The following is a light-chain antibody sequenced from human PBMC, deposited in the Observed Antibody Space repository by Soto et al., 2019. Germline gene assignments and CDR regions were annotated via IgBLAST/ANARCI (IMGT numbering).Light chain of an antibody. CDR3: QQYNTYSGT. Sequence: DIQTTQSPSTVSAYVGDSVTITCRASQSITTWLAWYQQKPGKAPKLLIYKASGLESGVPSRFGGSGYGTEFTLTISSLQYDDFATYYCQQYNTYSGTFGQGTKVDIK. J-gene: IGKJ1*01. CDR2: KAS. CDR1: QSITTW. V-gene: IGKV1-5*03.